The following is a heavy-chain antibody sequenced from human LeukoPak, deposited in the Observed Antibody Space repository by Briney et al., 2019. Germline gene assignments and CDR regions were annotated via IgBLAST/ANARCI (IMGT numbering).Heavy chain of an antibody. CDR1: GFSFSDHY. V-gene: IGHV3-72*01. Sequence: GGSLRLSCATSGFSFSDHYMDWVRQAPGKGLEWVGRTRNKANSYTTEYAASVKGRFTISRDNSKNSLYLQMDSLRAEDTAVYYCARDRSYGRRNYFDYWGQGTLVTVSS. CDR3: ARDRSYGRRNYFDY. CDR2: TRNKANSYTT. D-gene: IGHD5-18*01. J-gene: IGHJ4*02.